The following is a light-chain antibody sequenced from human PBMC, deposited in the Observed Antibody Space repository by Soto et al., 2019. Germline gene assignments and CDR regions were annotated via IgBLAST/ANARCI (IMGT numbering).Light chain of an antibody. CDR1: QSVSSSY. CDR3: QHYRTS. V-gene: IGKV3-20*01. CDR2: GAS. Sequence: EIVLTQSPGTLSLSPGERATLSCRASQSVSSSYLAWYQQKPGQAPRQLIYGASSRATGIPDRFSGSGSGTDFPITITRLEPEDFAVYYCQHYRTSFGGGTRVEIK. J-gene: IGKJ4*01.